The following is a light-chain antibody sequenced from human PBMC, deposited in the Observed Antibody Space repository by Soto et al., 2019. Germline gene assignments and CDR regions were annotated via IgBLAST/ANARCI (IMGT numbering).Light chain of an antibody. V-gene: IGKV1-39*01. J-gene: IGKJ1*01. CDR3: QKYNSAPWT. CDR1: QSISTY. CDR2: RAS. Sequence: DIQMTQSPSSLSASVGDRVTISCRASQSISTYLNWYQQKPGTAPKLLIYRASSVKSGVPSRFSGGGSGTDFTLTISSLQPEDVATYYCQKYNSAPWTFGQGTKVDIK.